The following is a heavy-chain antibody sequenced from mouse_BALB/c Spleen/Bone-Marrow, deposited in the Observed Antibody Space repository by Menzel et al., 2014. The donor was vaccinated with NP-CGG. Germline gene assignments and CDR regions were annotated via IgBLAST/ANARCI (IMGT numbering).Heavy chain of an antibody. CDR2: INPDSSTI. CDR3: ASLHYYGFFAY. CDR1: GFAFSRYW. J-gene: IGHJ3*01. D-gene: IGHD1-2*01. V-gene: IGHV4-1*02. Sequence: EVKLQESGGGLVQPGGSLKLSCAASGFAFSRYWMSWVRQAPGKGLEWIGEINPDSSTINYTPSLKDKFIISRDNAKNTLYLQMSKVRSEDTALYYCASLHYYGFFAYWGQGTLVTVSA.